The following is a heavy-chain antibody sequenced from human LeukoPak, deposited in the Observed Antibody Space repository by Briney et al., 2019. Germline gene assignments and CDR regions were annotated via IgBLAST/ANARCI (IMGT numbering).Heavy chain of an antibody. CDR2: VSYDGTDT. CDR3: VRVRGFCPTGACPFFYP. V-gene: IGHV3-30*09. D-gene: IGHD2-8*02. J-gene: IGHJ5*02. Sequence: PGGSLSLSCPASGFTFTNYAISWVRQAPGKGLEWVATVSYDGTDTSYADSVNGRFAIFRHNSKSTLYLQMDSLRTEDTALYYCVRVRGFCPTGACPFFYPWSQGTLVTVYS. CDR1: GFTFTNYA.